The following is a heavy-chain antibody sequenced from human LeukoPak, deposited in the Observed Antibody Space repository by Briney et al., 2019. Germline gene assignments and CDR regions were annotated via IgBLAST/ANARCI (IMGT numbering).Heavy chain of an antibody. V-gene: IGHV3-33*01. CDR2: IWYDGSNK. Sequence: GRSLRLSCAASGFTFSSYGMHWVRQAPGMGLEWVAVIWYDGSNKYYADSVKGRFTISRDNSKNTLYLQMNSLRAEDTAVYYCAREIVPQYYDFWSGYYSWFDPWGQGTLVTVSS. J-gene: IGHJ5*02. D-gene: IGHD3-3*01. CDR1: GFTFSSYG. CDR3: AREIVPQYYDFWSGYYSWFDP.